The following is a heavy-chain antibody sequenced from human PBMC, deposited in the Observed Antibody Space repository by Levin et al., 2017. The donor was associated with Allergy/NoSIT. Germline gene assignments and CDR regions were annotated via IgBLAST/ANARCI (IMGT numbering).Heavy chain of an antibody. V-gene: IGHV4-30-2*01. CDR3: ARVYVGGFGELLTEGYFDY. CDR1: GGSISSGGYS. Sequence: SETLSLTCAVSGGSISSGGYSWSWIRQPPGKGLEWIGYIYHSGSTYYNPSLKSRVTISVDRSKNQFSLKLSSVTAADTAVYYCARVYVGGFGELLTEGYFDYWGQGTLVTVSS. J-gene: IGHJ4*02. CDR2: IYHSGST. D-gene: IGHD3-10*01.